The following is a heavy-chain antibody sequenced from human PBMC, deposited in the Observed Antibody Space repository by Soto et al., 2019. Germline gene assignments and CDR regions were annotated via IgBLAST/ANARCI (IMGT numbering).Heavy chain of an antibody. CDR2: IYYSGST. J-gene: IGHJ4*02. CDR3: ALRLGDPGRLYFDY. D-gene: IGHD3-16*01. Sequence: PSETLSLTCTVSGGSISSDSYYWSWIRQHPGKGLEWIGYIYYSGSTYYNPSLKSRVTISVDTSKNQFSLKLSSVTAADTAVYYCALRLGDPGRLYFDYWGQGTLVTVSS. V-gene: IGHV4-31*03. CDR1: GGSISSDSYY.